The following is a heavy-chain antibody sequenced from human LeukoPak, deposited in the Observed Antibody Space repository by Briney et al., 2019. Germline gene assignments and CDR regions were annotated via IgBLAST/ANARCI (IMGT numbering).Heavy chain of an antibody. J-gene: IGHJ4*02. D-gene: IGHD6-13*01. CDR2: ISWDGGST. V-gene: IGHV3-43*01. Sequence: SGGSLRLSCAASGFTFDDYTMHWVRQAPGMGLEWVSLISWDGGSTYYADSVKGRFTISRDNSKNSLYLQMNSLRTEDTALYHCAKDSGEGDIGSSWTFDYWGQGTLVTVSS. CDR3: AKDSGEGDIGSSWTFDY. CDR1: GFTFDDYT.